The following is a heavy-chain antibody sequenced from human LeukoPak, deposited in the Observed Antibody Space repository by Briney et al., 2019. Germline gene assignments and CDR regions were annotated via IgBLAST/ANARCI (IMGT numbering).Heavy chain of an antibody. V-gene: IGHV4-4*09. CDR1: GFSISSYH. CDR2: ISNGGST. D-gene: IGHD5-24*01. J-gene: IGHJ4*02. CDR3: ARTERWLHWDF. Sequence: KASGTLSLTCTVSGFSISSYHLNWVRQPPGKGLEWIGCISNGGSTNYNPSLKGRVTISLDTSKSQFSLKLSSVTAADTAVYYCARTERWLHWDFWGQGSLVTVSS.